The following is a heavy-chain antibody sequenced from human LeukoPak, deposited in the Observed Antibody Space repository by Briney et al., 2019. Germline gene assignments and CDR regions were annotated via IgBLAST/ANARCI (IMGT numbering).Heavy chain of an antibody. Sequence: GGSLRLSCAASGFTFSSYAMSWVRQAPGKGLEWVSSISSSSSYIYYADSVKGRFTISRDNAKNSLYLQMNSLRAEDTAVYYCARALRGQQLAYYYYYGMDVWGQGTTVTVSS. CDR2: ISSSSSYI. D-gene: IGHD6-13*01. J-gene: IGHJ6*02. CDR1: GFTFSSYA. V-gene: IGHV3-21*01. CDR3: ARALRGQQLAYYYYYGMDV.